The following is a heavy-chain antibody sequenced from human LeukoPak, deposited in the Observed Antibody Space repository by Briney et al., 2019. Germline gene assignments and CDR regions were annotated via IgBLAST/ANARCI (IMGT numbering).Heavy chain of an antibody. CDR2: INPNSGGT. CDR1: GYTFTAYS. CDR3: ARAYYDFWSGNPYYYMDV. D-gene: IGHD3-3*01. V-gene: IGHV1-2*02. Sequence: GASVKVSCKASGYTFTAYSMYWVRQAPGQGLEWMGWINPNSGGTNFAQKFQGRVTMTRDTSISTAYMELSRLRSDDTAVYYCARAYYDFWSGNPYYYMDVWGKGTTVTVSS. J-gene: IGHJ6*03.